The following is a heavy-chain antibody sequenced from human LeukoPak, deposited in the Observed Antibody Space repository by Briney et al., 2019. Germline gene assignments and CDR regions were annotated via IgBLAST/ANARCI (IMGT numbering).Heavy chain of an antibody. CDR2: IIPIFGTA. D-gene: IGHD6-13*01. CDR3: ARAGPRRNSSSWYGDYYYYYMDV. CDR1: GGAFSSYA. V-gene: IGHV1-69*13. J-gene: IGHJ6*03. Sequence: GASVKVSCKASGGAFSSYAISWVRQAPGQGLEWMGGIIPIFGTANYAQKFQGRVTVTAHESKSTAYMEVSSLRSEDKAVYYCARAGPRRNSSSWYGDYYYYYMDVRGKGTTVTVSS.